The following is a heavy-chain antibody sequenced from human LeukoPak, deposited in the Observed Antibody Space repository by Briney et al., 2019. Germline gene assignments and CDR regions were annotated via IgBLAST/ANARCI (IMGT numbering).Heavy chain of an antibody. CDR1: GGTFSSYA. V-gene: IGHV1-69*13. CDR2: IIPIFGTA. CDR3: ARDRDGWLGYFDY. J-gene: IGHJ4*02. D-gene: IGHD5-24*01. Sequence: GASVKVSCKASGGTFSSYAISWVRQAPGQGLEWMGGIIPIFGTANYAQKFQGRVTITADESTSTAYMELSSLRSGDTAVYYCARDRDGWLGYFDYWGQGTQVTVSS.